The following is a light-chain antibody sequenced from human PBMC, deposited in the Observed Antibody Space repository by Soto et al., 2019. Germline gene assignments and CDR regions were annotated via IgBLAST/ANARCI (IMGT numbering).Light chain of an antibody. J-gene: IGKJ1*01. CDR3: LQHNSYPRT. CDR2: ATS. CDR1: QGIGGD. V-gene: IGKV1-17*01. Sequence: DIQMTQSPSSLSASVGDRVTITCRASQGIGGDAGWYQQKPGKPPKRLIYATSTLQSGIPSRFSGGGFGTEFTLTISSLQPEDFATYYCLQHNSYPRTFGQGTRVEMK.